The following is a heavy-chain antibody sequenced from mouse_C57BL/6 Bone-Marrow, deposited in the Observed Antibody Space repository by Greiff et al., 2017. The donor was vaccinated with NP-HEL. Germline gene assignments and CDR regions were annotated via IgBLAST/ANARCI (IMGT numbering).Heavy chain of an antibody. D-gene: IGHD1-1*01. J-gene: IGHJ3*01. Sequence: EVKLMESGGGLVKPGGSLKLSCAASGFTFSDYGMHWVRQAPEKGLEWVAHISSGSSTIYYADTVKGRFTISRDNAKNTLFLQMTSLRSEDTAMYYCANYYGSSYEEAWFAYWGQGTLVTVSA. CDR3: ANYYGSSYEEAWFAY. CDR2: ISSGSSTI. CDR1: GFTFSDYG. V-gene: IGHV5-17*01.